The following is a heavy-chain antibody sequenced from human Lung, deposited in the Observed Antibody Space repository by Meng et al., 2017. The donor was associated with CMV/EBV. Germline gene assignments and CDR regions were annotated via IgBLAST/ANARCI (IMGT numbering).Heavy chain of an antibody. CDR1: GFTVINNY. CDR3: AREKEGRMSTISAFDI. Sequence: GEXXKISCAASGFTVINNYMNWVRQAPGKGLEWVSIIYAGGSTDYADSVNGRFTISRDNSKNTLYLQMNSLRPEDTAVYYCAREKEGRMSTISAFDIWGRGTMVTVSS. CDR2: IYAGGST. J-gene: IGHJ3*02. V-gene: IGHV3-66*02. D-gene: IGHD5-24*01.